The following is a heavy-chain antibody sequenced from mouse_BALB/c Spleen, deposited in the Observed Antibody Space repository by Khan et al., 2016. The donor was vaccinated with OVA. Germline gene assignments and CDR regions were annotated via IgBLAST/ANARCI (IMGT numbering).Heavy chain of an antibody. J-gene: IGHJ3*01. CDR3: ARRNDFGYTCAY. CDR2: ISPGSGDT. CDR1: GYSFTDYS. D-gene: IGHD1-2*01. Sequence: QVQLKQSGAELARPGASVKLSCQASGYSFTDYSINWVKQRTGQGLEWIGEISPGSGDTYYNEKFKGKATLTADKSSSTAYMQLSSLTSEAAAGYVWARRNDFGYTCAYWCQGTLVTVSA. V-gene: IGHV1-77*01.